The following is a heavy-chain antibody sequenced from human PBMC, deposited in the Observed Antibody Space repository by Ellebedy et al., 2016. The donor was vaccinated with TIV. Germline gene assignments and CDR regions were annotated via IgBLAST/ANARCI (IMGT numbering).Heavy chain of an antibody. Sequence: PGGSLRLSCAASGFTFGNIAMSWVRQAPGKGLEWVSGTVGNGAQKYADSVKGRFTISRDNSKSTLDLQMNSLRVEDTAVYVCAKDRTPGDGYWVFDDWGQGTLVTVSS. J-gene: IGHJ4*02. CDR2: TVGNGA. D-gene: IGHD5-18*01. CDR3: AKDRTPGDGYWVFDD. V-gene: IGHV3-23*01. CDR1: GFTFGNIA.